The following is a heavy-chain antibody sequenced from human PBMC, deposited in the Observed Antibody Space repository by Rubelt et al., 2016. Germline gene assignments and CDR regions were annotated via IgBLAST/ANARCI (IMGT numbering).Heavy chain of an antibody. CDR3: AGGRIAGFPEWDY. Sequence: QVQLVQSGAEVKKPGASVKVSCKASGYTFTSYGISWVRQAPGQGLEWMGWISAYNGNTNYALRLWGRVTMTTDTSASPADMEGRSVRSDGAAVYYGAGGRIAGFPEWDYWGQGTLVTVSS. D-gene: IGHD3-3*01. CDR1: GYTFTSYG. CDR2: ISAYNGNT. V-gene: IGHV1-18*01. J-gene: IGHJ4*02.